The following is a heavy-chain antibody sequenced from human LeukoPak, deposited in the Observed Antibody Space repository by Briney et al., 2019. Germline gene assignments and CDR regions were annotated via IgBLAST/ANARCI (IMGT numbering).Heavy chain of an antibody. D-gene: IGHD5-12*01. J-gene: IGHJ4*02. CDR2: ITGSDNRT. V-gene: IGHV3-23*01. Sequence: PGGSLRLSCAASGFTFSSDAMTWVRQAPGEGLEWASTITGSDNRTYYADSVKGRFTISRDYSKNTVHLQLNSLRAEDTAMYYCAKGPQLYSGYHPDYWGQGTLVTVSS. CDR1: GFTFSSDA. CDR3: AKGPQLYSGYHPDY.